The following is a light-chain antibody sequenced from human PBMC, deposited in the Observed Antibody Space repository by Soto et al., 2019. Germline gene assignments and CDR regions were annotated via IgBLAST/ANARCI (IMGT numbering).Light chain of an antibody. Sequence: DIQMTQSPSSLSASVGHRVTITCRASQNIYNYLNWYQHKPGKAPKLLIYGASRLQSGVPSRFSGSGSGTXXXXXXSSLQPEDFATYYCQQSYNFPQTFGQGTKVEIK. J-gene: IGKJ1*01. CDR3: QQSYNFPQT. CDR1: QNIYNY. V-gene: IGKV1-39*01. CDR2: GAS.